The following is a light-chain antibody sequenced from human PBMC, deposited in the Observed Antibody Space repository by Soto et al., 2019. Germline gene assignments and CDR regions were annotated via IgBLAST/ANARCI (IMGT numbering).Light chain of an antibody. V-gene: IGKV3-20*01. CDR2: GAS. CDR1: QSVSSSY. J-gene: IGKJ4*01. CDR3: QQYGSS. Sequence: IVLPQSPGTLSLSPGERAPLSCRASQSVSSSYLAWYQQKPGQAPRLLIYGASSRATGIPDRFSGSGSGTDFTLTISRLEPEDFAVYYCQQYGSSFGGGTKVEIK.